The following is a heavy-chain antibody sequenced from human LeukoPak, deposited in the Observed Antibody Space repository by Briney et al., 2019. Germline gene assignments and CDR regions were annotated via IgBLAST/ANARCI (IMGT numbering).Heavy chain of an antibody. CDR2: ISFDGSNK. J-gene: IGHJ5*01. D-gene: IGHD6-13*01. Sequence: QAGGSLRLSCAASGFTFSSYGMHWVRQSPGKGLEWVAVISFDGSNKYCSYSVKGRFTISRDNSKNTLYLQMNSLRAEDTAVYYGAKDPIPGRIAAAGTGWFDYWGQGTLVTVSS. CDR3: AKDPIPGRIAAAGTGWFDY. V-gene: IGHV3-30*18. CDR1: GFTFSSYG.